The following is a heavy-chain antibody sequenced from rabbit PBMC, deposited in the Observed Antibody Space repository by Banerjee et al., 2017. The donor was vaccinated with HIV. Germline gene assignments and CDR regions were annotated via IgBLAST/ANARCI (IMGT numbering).Heavy chain of an antibody. CDR2: IYTGSSGTT. J-gene: IGHJ4*01. CDR3: ARDRYGDTDAASGYWDL. D-gene: IGHD8-1*01. V-gene: IGHV1S45*01. CDR1: GFSFSSSHW. Sequence: QEQMEESGGDLVKHEGSLTLTSTASGFSFSSSHWICWVRQAPGKGLEWIGCIYTGSSGTTSYASWAKGRFTISKTSSTAVTLQMTSLTAADTATYFCARDRYGDTDAASGYWDLWGPGTLVTVS.